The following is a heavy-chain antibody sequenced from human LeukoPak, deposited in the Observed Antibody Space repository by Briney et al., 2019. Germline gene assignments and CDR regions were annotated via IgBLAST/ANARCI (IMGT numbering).Heavy chain of an antibody. J-gene: IGHJ4*02. Sequence: PSETLSLTCAVYGGSFSGYYWSWIRQPPGKGLEWIGEINHSGSTNYNPSLKSRVTISVDTSKNQFSLKLSSVTAADTAVYYCARAAFDSSSPTAFDYWGQGTLVTVSS. D-gene: IGHD6-13*01. CDR1: GGSFSGYY. CDR3: ARAAFDSSSPTAFDY. V-gene: IGHV4-34*01. CDR2: INHSGST.